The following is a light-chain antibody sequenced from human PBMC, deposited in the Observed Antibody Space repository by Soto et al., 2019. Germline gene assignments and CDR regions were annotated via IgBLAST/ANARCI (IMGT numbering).Light chain of an antibody. J-gene: IGLJ1*01. CDR1: NSDVGGSSY. V-gene: IGLV2-14*03. Sequence: QSVLTQPASVTGSPGQSMAISCTGTNSDVGGSSYVSWYQQHPGMAPKLLIYDVSSRPSGISNRFSGSKSGNTASLTISGLQAEDEADYYCSSYTTSITYVFGTGTKVTVL. CDR3: SSYTTSITYV. CDR2: DVS.